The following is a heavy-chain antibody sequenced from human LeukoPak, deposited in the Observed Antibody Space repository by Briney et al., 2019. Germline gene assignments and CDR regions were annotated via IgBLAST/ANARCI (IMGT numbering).Heavy chain of an antibody. Sequence: GGSLRLSCAGSGFTFSSYEINWVRQAPGKGLEWVSYISSSGSTIYYADSVKGRFTISRDNAKNSLYLQMNSLRAEDTAVYYCATFPRDYAVEYYYMDVWGKGTTVTISS. J-gene: IGHJ6*03. CDR2: ISSSGSTI. CDR1: GFTFSSYE. CDR3: ATFPRDYAVEYYYMDV. V-gene: IGHV3-48*03. D-gene: IGHD4-17*01.